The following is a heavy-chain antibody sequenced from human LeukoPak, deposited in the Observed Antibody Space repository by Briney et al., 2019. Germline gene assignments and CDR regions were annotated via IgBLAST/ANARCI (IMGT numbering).Heavy chain of an antibody. D-gene: IGHD4-17*01. CDR3: TSSRIDYGDYPDMDV. CDR2: IKSKTDGGTT. CDR1: GFTFSNAW. V-gene: IGHV3-15*01. J-gene: IGHJ6*04. Sequence: GGSLRLSCAASGFTFSNAWMSWVRQAPGKGLEWVGRIKSKTDGGTTDYAAPVKGRFTISRDDSKNTLYLQMNSLKTEDTAVYYCTSSRIDYGDYPDMDVWGKGTTVTVSS.